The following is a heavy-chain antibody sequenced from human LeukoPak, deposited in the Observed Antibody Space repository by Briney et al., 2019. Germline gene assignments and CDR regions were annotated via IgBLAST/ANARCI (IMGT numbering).Heavy chain of an antibody. Sequence: GGSLRLSCAASGFTFSSYAMSWVRQAPGKGLEWVANIKQDGSEKYYVDSVKGRFTISRDNAKNSLYLQMNSLRAEDTAVYYCARVGGSYWGQGTLVTVSS. J-gene: IGHJ4*02. D-gene: IGHD2-15*01. V-gene: IGHV3-7*01. CDR3: ARVGGSY. CDR1: GFTFSSYA. CDR2: IKQDGSEK.